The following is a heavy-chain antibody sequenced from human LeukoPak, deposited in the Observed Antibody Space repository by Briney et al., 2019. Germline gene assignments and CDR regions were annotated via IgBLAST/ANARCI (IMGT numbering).Heavy chain of an antibody. CDR3: AKEFDGSGSYSPPDY. J-gene: IGHJ4*02. CDR1: GFTFSFYG. Sequence: GRSLRLSCAASGFTFSFYGMHWVRQAPGKGLEWVAIISYDGINKYYADSVKGRFTISRDNSKNTLYLQMNSLRAEDTAVYYCAKEFDGSGSYSPPDYWGQGTLVTVSS. CDR2: ISYDGINK. V-gene: IGHV3-30*18. D-gene: IGHD3-10*01.